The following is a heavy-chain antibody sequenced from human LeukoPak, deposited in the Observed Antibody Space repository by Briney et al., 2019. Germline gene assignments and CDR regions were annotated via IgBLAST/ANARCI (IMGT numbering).Heavy chain of an antibody. Sequence: GGSLRLSCAASGFSFSSYVMSWVRQAPGKGLEWVSAISGSGGSTYYADSVKGRFTISRDNSKNTLYLQMNSLRAEDTAVYYCAKYGKLMRYGMDVWGQGTTVTVSS. V-gene: IGHV3-23*01. D-gene: IGHD4-17*01. J-gene: IGHJ6*02. CDR2: ISGSGGST. CDR1: GFSFSSYV. CDR3: AKYGKLMRYGMDV.